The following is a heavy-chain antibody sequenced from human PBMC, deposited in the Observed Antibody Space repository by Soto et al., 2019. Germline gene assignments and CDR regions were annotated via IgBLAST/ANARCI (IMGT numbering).Heavy chain of an antibody. J-gene: IGHJ4*02. D-gene: IGHD6-19*01. Sequence: GGSLRLSCAASGFTFDYYAMSWVRQAPGKGLEWVSAISGSGGSTYYADSVKGRFTISRDNSMHTLYLQMNSLRAEDTALYYCANYPGMAVAGTFDFWGQGTLVTVSS. CDR3: ANYPGMAVAGTFDF. CDR1: GFTFDYYA. CDR2: ISGSGGST. V-gene: IGHV3-23*01.